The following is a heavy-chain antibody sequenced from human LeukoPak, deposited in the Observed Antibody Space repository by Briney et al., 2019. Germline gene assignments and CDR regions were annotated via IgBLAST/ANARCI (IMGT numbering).Heavy chain of an antibody. CDR1: GYSISSGYY. CDR3: ARERNLGILLGP. Sequence: SETLSLTCTVSGYSISSGYYWGWMRQPPGKGLEWGGSIYHSGSTYYNPSLKSRVTISVDTSKNQFSLKLSSVTAEDTAVYYCARERNLGILLGPWGKGPLVTVS. J-gene: IGHJ4*02. V-gene: IGHV4-38-2*02. CDR2: IYHSGST. D-gene: IGHD3-9*01.